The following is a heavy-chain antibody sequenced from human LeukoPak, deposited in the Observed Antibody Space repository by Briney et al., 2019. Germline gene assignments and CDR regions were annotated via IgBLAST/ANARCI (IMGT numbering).Heavy chain of an antibody. J-gene: IGHJ4*02. D-gene: IGHD3-3*01. CDR3: AKDGAPITIFGVVQYYFDY. V-gene: IGHV3-23*01. CDR2: ISGSGGST. Sequence: PGGSLRLSCAASGFTFNNYAMSWVRQAPGKGLEWVSAISGSGGSTYYADSVKGRFTISRDNSKNTLYLQMNSLRAEDTAVYYCAKDGAPITIFGVVQYYFDYWGQGTLVTVSS. CDR1: GFTFNNYA.